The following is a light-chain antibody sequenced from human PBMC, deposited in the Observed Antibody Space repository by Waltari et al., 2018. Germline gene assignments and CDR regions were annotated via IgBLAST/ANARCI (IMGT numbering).Light chain of an antibody. Sequence: SYVLTQPPSVSVAPGKTARIACGGENIGSKGVHWYQQKSGQARILLIYYDSDRHSGSPGRFSGSNSVNTATLTIIRVEAGDEASYYCHVWDRSNGQYVFGPGTKVTVL. CDR2: YDS. J-gene: IGLJ1*01. CDR3: HVWDRSNGQYV. V-gene: IGLV3-21*04. CDR1: NIGSKG.